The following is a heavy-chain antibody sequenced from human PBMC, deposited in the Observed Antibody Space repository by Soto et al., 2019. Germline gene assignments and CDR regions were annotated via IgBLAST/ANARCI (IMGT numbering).Heavy chain of an antibody. V-gene: IGHV1-2*02. CDR3: ARAVHTMIQGVRFRVDQ. CDR1: GYTFTAYY. Sequence: QVQLVQSGAEMKKPGASVKVSCEASGYTFTAYYIHWVRQAPGQGLEWMGWINPNGGGTKYAQKVQGRVTMTRDTSINAAYMERTRLTSADTAVYYCARAVHTMIQGVRFRVDQWGQGTLVTVSS. D-gene: IGHD3-10*01. J-gene: IGHJ4*02. CDR2: INPNGGGT.